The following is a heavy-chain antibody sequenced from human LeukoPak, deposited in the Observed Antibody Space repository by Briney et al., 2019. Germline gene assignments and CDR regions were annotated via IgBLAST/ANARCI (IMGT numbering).Heavy chain of an antibody. CDR2: INPSGGST. V-gene: IGHV1-46*01. CDR3: ARGGEYCSGGSCSSYYYYYYMDV. D-gene: IGHD2-15*01. J-gene: IGHJ6*03. CDR1: GYTFPNHG. Sequence: ASVKVSCKASGYTFPNHGITWVRQAPGQGLEWMGIINPSGGSTSYAQKFQGRVTMTRDMSTSTVYMELSSLRSEDTAVYYCARGGEYCSGGSCSSYYYYYYMDVWGKGTTVTVSS.